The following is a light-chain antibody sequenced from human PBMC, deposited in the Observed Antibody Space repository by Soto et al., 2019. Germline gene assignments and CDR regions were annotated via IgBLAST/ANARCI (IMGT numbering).Light chain of an antibody. CDR1: QSVDSH. V-gene: IGKV3-11*01. CDR2: DAS. Sequence: EIVLTQSPATLSLSPGERATLSCRASQSVDSHLAWYQQKPGQPPRLLIYDASNRATGIPGRFSGSGAGTDFTLTISSLEPEDFAIYYCRQRRAWPLTFGGGTKVDFK. J-gene: IGKJ4*01. CDR3: RQRRAWPLT.